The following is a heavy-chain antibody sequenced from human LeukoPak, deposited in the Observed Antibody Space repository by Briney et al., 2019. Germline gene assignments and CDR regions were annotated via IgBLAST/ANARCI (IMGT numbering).Heavy chain of an antibody. CDR1: GFTVSSNY. CDR3: ARGVTTGPPDY. J-gene: IGHJ4*02. D-gene: IGHD4-11*01. CDR2: IYSGGST. V-gene: IGHV3-66*02. Sequence: AGGSLRLSCAASGFTVSSNYMSWVRQAPGKGLEWVSVIYSGGSTYYADSVKGRFTISRDNSKNTPYLQMNSLRAEDTAVYYCARGVTTGPPDYWGQGTLVTVSS.